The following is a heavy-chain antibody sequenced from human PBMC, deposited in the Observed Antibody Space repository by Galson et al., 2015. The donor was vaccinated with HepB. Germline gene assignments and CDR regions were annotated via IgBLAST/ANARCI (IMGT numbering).Heavy chain of an antibody. J-gene: IGHJ6*03. CDR3: ARDYYYFMDV. Sequence: LSLTCTVSGGPISSYYWSWIRQPPGKGLEWIGHIYYSGSTTYNPSLKSRVTVSVDTSKNQLSLKLSSVTAADTAVYYCARDYYYFMDVWGKGTTVTVSS. V-gene: IGHV4-59*01. CDR2: IYYSGST. CDR1: GGPISSYY.